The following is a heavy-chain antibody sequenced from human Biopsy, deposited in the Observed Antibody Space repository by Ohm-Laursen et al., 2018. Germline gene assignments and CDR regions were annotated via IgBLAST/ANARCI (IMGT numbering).Heavy chain of an antibody. J-gene: IGHJ5*01. CDR1: GESMGTYY. D-gene: IGHD3-3*01. CDR2: IFYSGTT. Sequence: SETLSLTCIVSGESMGTYYWSWIRQPPGKVMEWIASIFYSGTTHKNPSLKSRVTISVDTSQGLLSLDLSSVTAADTAVYYCARVRGGFLEWFDYWGQGTLVTVSS. V-gene: IGHV4-59*01. CDR3: ARVRGGFLEWFDY.